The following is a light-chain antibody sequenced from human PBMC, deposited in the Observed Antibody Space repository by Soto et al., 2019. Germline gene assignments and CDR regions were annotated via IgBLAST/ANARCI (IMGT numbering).Light chain of an antibody. Sequence: SSELTQPPSESVAPGQSARITCGGNNIGSHSVHWYQQKPGQAPVLVVYDDNDRPSGIPERFSGSKSGNTATLSITRVGAGDEADYYCQVWDSGTDHAVFGGGTKLTVL. V-gene: IGLV3-21*02. CDR2: DDN. J-gene: IGLJ2*01. CDR1: NIGSHS. CDR3: QVWDSGTDHAV.